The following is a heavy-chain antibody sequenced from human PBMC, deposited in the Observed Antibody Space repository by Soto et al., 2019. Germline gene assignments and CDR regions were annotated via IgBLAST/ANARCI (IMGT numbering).Heavy chain of an antibody. V-gene: IGHV1-8*01. CDR2: MNPNSDNT. Sequence: SVKVSCKASGYTFTSYDINWVRQATGQGLEWMGWMNPNSDNTGYAQKFQGRVTMTRNTSISKAYMELSSLRYEDTAVYYCATRSSWYGDAFVIWGQGRMVTVSS. J-gene: IGHJ3*02. CDR3: ATRSSWYGDAFVI. CDR1: GYTFTSYD. D-gene: IGHD6-13*01.